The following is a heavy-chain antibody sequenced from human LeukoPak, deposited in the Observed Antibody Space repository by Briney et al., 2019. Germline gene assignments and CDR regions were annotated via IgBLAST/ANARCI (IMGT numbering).Heavy chain of an antibody. CDR2: ISTYNGDT. CDR3: ARDWWEVPAASDY. V-gene: IGHV1-18*01. J-gene: IGHJ4*02. D-gene: IGHD2-2*01. Sequence: ASVKVSCKASGYTFTSYAISWVRQAPGQGLEWMGCISTYNGDTSYAQKFQGRVSMTTVTSTSTVYMELRSLRSDDTAVYYCARDWWEVPAASDYWGQGTLVTVSS. CDR1: GYTFTSYA.